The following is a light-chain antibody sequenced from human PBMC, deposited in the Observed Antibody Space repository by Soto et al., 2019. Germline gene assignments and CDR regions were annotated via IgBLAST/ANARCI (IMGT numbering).Light chain of an antibody. CDR1: SSDVGGYNY. V-gene: IGLV2-14*01. CDR3: SSYTSSSTLYV. J-gene: IGLJ1*01. CDR2: EVS. Sequence: QSALTQPASAPGSPGQSITISCTGTSSDVGGYNYVSWYQQHPGKAPKLMIYEVSNRPSGVSNRFSGSKSGNTASLTISGLQAEDEADYYCSSYTSSSTLYVFGTGTKVTVL.